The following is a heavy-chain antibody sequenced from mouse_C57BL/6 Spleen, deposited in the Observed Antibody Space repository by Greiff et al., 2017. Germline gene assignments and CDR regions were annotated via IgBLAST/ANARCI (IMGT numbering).Heavy chain of an antibody. D-gene: IGHD3-3*01. CDR3: AREGKGDYYFDY. CDR1: GYTFTDYY. J-gene: IGHJ2*01. Sequence: EVQLQQSGPELVKPGASVKISCKASGYTFTDYYMNWVKQSHGKSLEWIGDINPNNGGTSYNQKFKGKATLTVDKSSSTAYMELRSLTSEDAAVYYCAREGKGDYYFDYWGQGTTLTVSS. CDR2: INPNNGGT. V-gene: IGHV1-26*01.